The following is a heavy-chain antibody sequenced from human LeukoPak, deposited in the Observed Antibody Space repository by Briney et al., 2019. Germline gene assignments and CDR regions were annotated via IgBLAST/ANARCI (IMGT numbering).Heavy chain of an antibody. V-gene: IGHV3-21*01. CDR3: ARDIEAAGLFLDY. CDR1: GFTFSSYS. CDR2: ISSSSSYI. Sequence: PGGSLRLSCAASGFTFSSYSMNWVRQAPGKGLEWVSSISSSSSYIYYADSVKGRFTISRDNARKSLYLQINSLRAEDTAVYYCARDIEAAGLFLDYWGQGTLVTVSS. D-gene: IGHD6-13*01. J-gene: IGHJ4*02.